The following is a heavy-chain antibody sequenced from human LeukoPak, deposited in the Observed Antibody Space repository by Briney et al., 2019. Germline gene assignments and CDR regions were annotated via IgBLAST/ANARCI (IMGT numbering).Heavy chain of an antibody. J-gene: IGHJ4*02. CDR3: AKSRDAFYFDY. D-gene: IGHD3-10*01. Sequence: GGSLRLSCAASGFTFSSYSMNWVRQAPGKGLEWVSYISSSSSTIYYADSVKGRFTISRDNSKNTLYLQMNSLRAEDTAVYYCAKSRDAFYFDYWGQGTLVTVSS. CDR2: ISSSSSTI. CDR1: GFTFSSYS. V-gene: IGHV3-48*01.